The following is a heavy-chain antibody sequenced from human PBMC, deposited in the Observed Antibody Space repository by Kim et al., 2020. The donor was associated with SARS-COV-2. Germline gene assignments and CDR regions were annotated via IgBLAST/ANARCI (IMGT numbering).Heavy chain of an antibody. J-gene: IGHJ6*02. CDR1: GYTFTSYY. CDR2: INPSGGST. V-gene: IGHV1-46*03. D-gene: IGHD3-10*01. CDR3: ARDQARGKRITMVRGAYYYHGMDV. Sequence: ASVKVSCKASGYTFTSYYMHWVRQAPGQGLEWMGIINPSGGSTSYAQKFQGRVTMTRDTSTSTVYMELSSLRSEDTAVYYCARDQARGKRITMVRGAYYYHGMDVWGQGTTVTVSS.